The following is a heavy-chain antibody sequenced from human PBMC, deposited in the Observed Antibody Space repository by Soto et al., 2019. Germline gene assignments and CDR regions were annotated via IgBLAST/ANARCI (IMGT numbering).Heavy chain of an antibody. Sequence: QVQLQESGPGLVKPSETLSLTCTVSGASISRDHWNWIRQPPGKGLEWIGEYSGTSNYNPSLRSRVTISVDTSNNPVSLKLSSVTAADTAVYYCATYTAGGGGRGYWGQGTLVTVSS. CDR3: ATYTAGGGGRGY. CDR2: YSGTS. J-gene: IGHJ4*02. V-gene: IGHV4-59*08. D-gene: IGHD3-16*01. CDR1: GASISRDH.